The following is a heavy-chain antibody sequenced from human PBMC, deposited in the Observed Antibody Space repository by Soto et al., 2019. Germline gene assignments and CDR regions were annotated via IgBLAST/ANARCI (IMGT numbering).Heavy chain of an antibody. D-gene: IGHD2-2*01. CDR1: GGSISSSSYY. J-gene: IGHJ4*02. V-gene: IGHV4-39*01. Sequence: SETLSLTCTVSGGSISSSSYYWGWIRQPPGKGLEWIGSIYYSGITYYNPSLKSRVTISVDTSKNQFSLKLSSVTAADTAVYYCARRTCSSTSCSGLDYWGQGTLVTVSS. CDR3: ARRTCSSTSCSGLDY. CDR2: IYYSGIT.